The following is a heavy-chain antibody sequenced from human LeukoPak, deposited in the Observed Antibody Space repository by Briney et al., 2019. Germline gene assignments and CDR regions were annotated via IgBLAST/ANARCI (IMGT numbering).Heavy chain of an antibody. J-gene: IGHJ4*02. CDR2: IRYHGSDK. D-gene: IGHD4-17*01. CDR1: AFTFRSYG. V-gene: IGHV3-30*02. CDR3: AKDLWEGVTTGY. Sequence: GGSLRLSCAASAFTFRSYGMHWVRQAPGKGLEWVAFIRYHGSDKYYADSVKGRFTISRDNSKNTLYLQMNSLRAEDTAVYYCAKDLWEGVTTGYWGQGTLVTVSS.